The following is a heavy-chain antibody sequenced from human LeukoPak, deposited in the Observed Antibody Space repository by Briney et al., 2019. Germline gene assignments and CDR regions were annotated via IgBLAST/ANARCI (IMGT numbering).Heavy chain of an antibody. CDR1: GYSFTSYW. D-gene: IGHD4-23*01. V-gene: IGHV5-51*01. CDR2: IYPGDSDT. Sequence: GESLKISCKGSGYSFTSYWIGWVRQMPGKGLEWMGIIYPGDSDTRYSPSFQGQVTISADKSTNTAYLQWSSLKASDTAMYYCARPDDYGGKPAAFNIWGQGTMVTVSS. J-gene: IGHJ3*02. CDR3: ARPDDYGGKPAAFNI.